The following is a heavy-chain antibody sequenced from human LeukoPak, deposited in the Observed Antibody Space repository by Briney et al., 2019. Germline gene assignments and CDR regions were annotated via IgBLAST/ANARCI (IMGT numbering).Heavy chain of an antibody. CDR1: GYSFTDYY. CDR2: INPNGGGT. CDR3: ARDGGYSYGFYTFDY. D-gene: IGHD5-18*01. V-gene: IGHV1-2*02. Sequence: ASVKVSCKTSGYSFTDYYIQWVRQAPGQGLEWMGWINPNGGGTDYAQKFQGRVTMTRDTSISTAYMEVSRLTSDDTAVYFCARDGGYSYGFYTFDYWGQGTLVTVSS. J-gene: IGHJ4*02.